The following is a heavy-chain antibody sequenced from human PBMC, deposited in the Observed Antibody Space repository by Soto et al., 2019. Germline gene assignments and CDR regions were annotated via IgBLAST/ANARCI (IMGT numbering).Heavy chain of an antibody. CDR2: SGGSGSYT. V-gene: IGHV3-23*01. Sequence: GGSLRLSCAGSGFTLNSYAMSWVRQAPGKGLEWVSASGGSGSYTFYADSVKGRFTISRDTSTNTLHLQMNSLRGEDTAVYYCARDGYCSGNRCEPRDFDSWGQGTLVTVSS. CDR3: ARDGYCSGNRCEPRDFDS. CDR1: GFTLNSYA. D-gene: IGHD2-15*01. J-gene: IGHJ4*02.